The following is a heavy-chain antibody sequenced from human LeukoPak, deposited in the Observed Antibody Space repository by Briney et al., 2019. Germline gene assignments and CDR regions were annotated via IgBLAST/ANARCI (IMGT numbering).Heavy chain of an antibody. CDR2: ISSSSSYI. D-gene: IGHD3-10*01. CDR1: GFTFSSYS. Sequence: PGGSLGLSCAASGFTFSSYSMNWVRQAPGKGLGWVSSISSSSSYIYYADSVKGRFTISRDNAKNSLYLQMNSLRAEDTAVYYCARGGPPRKANWFDPWGQGTLVTVSS. J-gene: IGHJ5*02. V-gene: IGHV3-21*01. CDR3: ARGGPPRKANWFDP.